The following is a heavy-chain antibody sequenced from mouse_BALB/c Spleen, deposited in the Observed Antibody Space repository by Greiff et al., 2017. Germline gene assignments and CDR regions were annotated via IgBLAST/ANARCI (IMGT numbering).Heavy chain of an antibody. V-gene: IGHV2-9*02. D-gene: IGHD2-1*01. Sequence: VQLVESGPGLVAPSQSLSITCTVSGFSLTSYGVHWVRQPPGKGLEWLGVIWAGGSTNYNSALMSRLSISKDNSKSQVFLKMNSLQTDDTAMYYCARAYGIPFAYWGQGTLVTVSA. J-gene: IGHJ3*01. CDR1: GFSLTSYG. CDR2: IWAGGST. CDR3: ARAYGIPFAY.